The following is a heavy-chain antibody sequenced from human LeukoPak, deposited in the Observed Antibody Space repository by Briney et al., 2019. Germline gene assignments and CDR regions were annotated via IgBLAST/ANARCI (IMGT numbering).Heavy chain of an antibody. CDR3: ARDRDSSGYYRTRYYDY. V-gene: IGHV1-2*02. Sequence: ASVKVSCKASGYTFTGYYMHWVRQAPGQGLEWMGWINPNSGGTNYVQKFQGRVTMTRDTSISTAYMELSRLRSDDTAVYYCARDRDSSGYYRTRYYDYWGQGTLVTVSS. J-gene: IGHJ4*02. CDR1: GYTFTGYY. CDR2: INPNSGGT. D-gene: IGHD3-22*01.